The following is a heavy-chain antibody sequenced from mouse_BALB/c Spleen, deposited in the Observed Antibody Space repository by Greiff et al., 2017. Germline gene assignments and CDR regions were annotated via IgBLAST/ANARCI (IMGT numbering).Heavy chain of an antibody. Sequence: EVMLVESGGGLVQPGGSRKLSCAASGFTFSSFGMHWVRQAPEKGLEWVAYISSGSSTIYYADTVKGRFTISRDNPKNTLFLQMTSLRSEDTAMYYCARSYGYDRGAWFAYWGQGTLVTVSA. V-gene: IGHV5-17*02. CDR2: ISSGSSTI. CDR3: ARSYGYDRGAWFAY. D-gene: IGHD2-2*01. CDR1: GFTFSSFG. J-gene: IGHJ3*01.